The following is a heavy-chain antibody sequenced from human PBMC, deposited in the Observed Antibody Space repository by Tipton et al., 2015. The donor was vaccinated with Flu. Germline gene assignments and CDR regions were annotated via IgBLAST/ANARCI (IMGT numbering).Heavy chain of an antibody. V-gene: IGHV4-39*01. Sequence: TLSLTCIVSGGSITNSRYYWGWIRQPPGKGLEWIGSIYYSGKTDYKPSLKSRVIISVDTSKNQLSLNLRSVTAADTAVYYCARAGDSRGTSFDYWGQGTLVTVSS. D-gene: IGHD2-21*02. CDR1: GGSITNSRYY. J-gene: IGHJ4*02. CDR3: ARAGDSRGTSFDY. CDR2: IYYSGKT.